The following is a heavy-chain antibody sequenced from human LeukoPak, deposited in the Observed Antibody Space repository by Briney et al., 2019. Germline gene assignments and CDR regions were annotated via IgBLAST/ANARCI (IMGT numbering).Heavy chain of an antibody. Sequence: PGRSLTLSCAASGFTYSSYAMHWVRQATGKGLEWVTIISYDGTNKYYADSVKGRVTISRDNAKNSLYLQMNSLRADDTAVYYCARGSSGVDYYYMDVWGKGTTVTISS. CDR1: GFTYSSYA. V-gene: IGHV3-30*04. J-gene: IGHJ6*03. CDR3: ARGSSGVDYYYMDV. CDR2: ISYDGTNK. D-gene: IGHD3-22*01.